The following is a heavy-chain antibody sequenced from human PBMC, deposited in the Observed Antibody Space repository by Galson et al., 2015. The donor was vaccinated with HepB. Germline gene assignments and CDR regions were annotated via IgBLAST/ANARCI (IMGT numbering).Heavy chain of an antibody. CDR2: ISAYNGNT. Sequence: SVKVSCKASGYTFTSYGISWVRQAPGQGLEWMGWISAYNGNTNYAQKLQGRVTMTTDTSTSTAYMELRSLRSDDTAVYYCARDFYYYDSSGYYYVDYWGQGTLVTVSS. CDR1: GYTFTSYG. D-gene: IGHD3-22*01. CDR3: ARDFYYYDSSGYYYVDY. V-gene: IGHV1-18*04. J-gene: IGHJ4*02.